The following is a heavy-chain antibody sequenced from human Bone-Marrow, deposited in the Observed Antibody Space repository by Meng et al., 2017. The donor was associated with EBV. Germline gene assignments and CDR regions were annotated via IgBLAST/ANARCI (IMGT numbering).Heavy chain of an antibody. CDR1: GGTFRSDA. Sequence: QVLVVHSWAGVKKPGSSVLAPCRTSGGTFRSDAISWVRQAPEQGLVWMGGLIPMTGVAHYAQKFQDRVSIIADESTSTHYLELSSLRSEDTAIYFCASESGRGFTPDYWGQGTLVTVSS. CDR2: LIPMTGVA. J-gene: IGHJ4*02. D-gene: IGHD3-10*01. V-gene: IGHV1-69*01. CDR3: ASESGRGFTPDY.